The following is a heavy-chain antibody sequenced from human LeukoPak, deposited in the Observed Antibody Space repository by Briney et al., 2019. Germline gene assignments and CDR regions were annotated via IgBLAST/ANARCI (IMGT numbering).Heavy chain of an antibody. V-gene: IGHV3-7*01. D-gene: IGHD2-15*01. J-gene: IGHJ3*02. CDR3: ARDTEERVAATDAFDI. Sequence: PGGSLRLSCAASGFTVSDDYMSWVRQAPGKGLEWVANIKQDGSEKYYVDSVKGRFTISRDNAKNSLYLQMNSLRAEDTAVYYCARDTEERVAATDAFDIWGQGTMVTVSS. CDR2: IKQDGSEK. CDR1: GFTVSDDY.